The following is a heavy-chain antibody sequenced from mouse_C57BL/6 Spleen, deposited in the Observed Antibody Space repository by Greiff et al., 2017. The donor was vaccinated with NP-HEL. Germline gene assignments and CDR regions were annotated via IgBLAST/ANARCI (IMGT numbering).Heavy chain of an antibody. CDR2: IYPGSGST. J-gene: IGHJ2*01. CDR3: ARGGIYYYGSRYFDY. Sequence: QVQLKQPGAELVKPGASVKMSCKASGYTFTSYWITWVKQRPGQGLEWIGDIYPGSGSTNYNEKFKSKATLTVDTSSSTAYMQLSSLTFEDSAVYYCARGGIYYYGSRYFDYWGQGTTLTVSS. V-gene: IGHV1-55*01. D-gene: IGHD1-1*01. CDR1: GYTFTSYW.